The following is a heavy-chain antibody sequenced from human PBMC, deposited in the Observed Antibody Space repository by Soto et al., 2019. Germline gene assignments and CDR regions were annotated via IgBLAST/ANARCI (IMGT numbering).Heavy chain of an antibody. CDR1: GFTFSSYG. CDR2: ISYDGSNK. V-gene: IGHV3-30*18. CDR3: AKDGLGYSSGWSYFDY. J-gene: IGHJ4*02. D-gene: IGHD6-19*01. Sequence: GGSLRLSCAASGFTFSSYGMHWVRQAPGKGLEWVAVISYDGSNKYYADSVKGRFTISRDNSKNTLYLQMNSLRAEDTAVYYCAKDGLGYSSGWSYFDYWGQGTLVTVS.